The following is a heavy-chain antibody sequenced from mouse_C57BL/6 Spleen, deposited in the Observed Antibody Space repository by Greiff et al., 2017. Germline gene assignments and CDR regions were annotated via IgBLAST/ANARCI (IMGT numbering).Heavy chain of an antibody. CDR2: INYDGSST. J-gene: IGHJ3*01. Sequence: EVMLVESEGGLVQPGSSMKLSCTASGFTFSDYYMAWVRQVPEKGLEWVANINYDGSSTYYLDSLKSRFIISRDNAKNILYLQMSSLKSEDTATYYCARDNYDYDGFAYWGQGTLVTVSA. V-gene: IGHV5-16*01. D-gene: IGHD2-4*01. CDR3: ARDNYDYDGFAY. CDR1: GFTFSDYY.